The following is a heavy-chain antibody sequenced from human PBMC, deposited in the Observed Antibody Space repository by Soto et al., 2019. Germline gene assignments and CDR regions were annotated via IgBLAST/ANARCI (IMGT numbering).Heavy chain of an antibody. J-gene: IGHJ4*02. CDR1: GFPLTTYA. Sequence: PGGSLRLCCAASGFPLTTYALSWVRQAPGKRLEWVSAVSDDGGAHYASSVMGRFIVSRDLSKSTVYLEINGLTAEDTALYYCAKETAGIGIPLFDHWGQGIMVTGSS. CDR3: AKETAGIGIPLFDH. D-gene: IGHD6-13*01. CDR2: VSDDGGA. V-gene: IGHV3-23*01.